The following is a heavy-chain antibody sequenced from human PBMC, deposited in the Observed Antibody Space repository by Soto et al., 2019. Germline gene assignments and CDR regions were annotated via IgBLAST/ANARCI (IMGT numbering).Heavy chain of an antibody. J-gene: IGHJ6*02. Sequence: QVQLEQSGAEVKKPGASVKVSCRASGYRFTDYYMQWVRQAPGQGLEWLGWINPTSGDTNYAQKFHGRVTLTRDTSLSTAYMELSRLTSDDAALYYCATMLYYYYALDVWGQGTTVTVSS. CDR2: INPTSGDT. CDR1: GYRFTDYY. V-gene: IGHV1-2*02. CDR3: ATMLYYYYALDV. D-gene: IGHD3-16*01.